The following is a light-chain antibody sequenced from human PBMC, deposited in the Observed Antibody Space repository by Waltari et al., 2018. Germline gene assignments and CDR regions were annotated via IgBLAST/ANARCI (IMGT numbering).Light chain of an antibody. CDR2: DAS. J-gene: IGKJ5*01. Sequence: DIQMTKSPSSLSASVGDRFTITCWAGQSISVYLNWYQQRPGKAPKLLIYDASTLQSGVPSRFSGSGSGTDFTLTISSLQPEDFATYYCQQSYSTPATFGQGTRLEIK. CDR1: QSISVY. CDR3: QQSYSTPAT. V-gene: IGKV1-39*01.